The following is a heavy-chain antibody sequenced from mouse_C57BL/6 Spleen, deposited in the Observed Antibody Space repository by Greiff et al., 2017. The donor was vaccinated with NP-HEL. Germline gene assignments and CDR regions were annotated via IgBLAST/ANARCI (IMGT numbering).Heavy chain of an antibody. CDR2: IDPNSGGT. V-gene: IGHV1-72*01. Sequence: QVQLKQPGAELVKPGASVKLSCKASGYTFTSYWMHWVKQRPGRGLEWIGRIDPNSGGTKYNEKFKSKATLTVDKPSSTAYMQLSSLTSEDSAVYYCARNALYYGSSYFDYWGQGTTLTVSS. CDR3: ARNALYYGSSYFDY. J-gene: IGHJ2*01. D-gene: IGHD1-1*01. CDR1: GYTFTSYW.